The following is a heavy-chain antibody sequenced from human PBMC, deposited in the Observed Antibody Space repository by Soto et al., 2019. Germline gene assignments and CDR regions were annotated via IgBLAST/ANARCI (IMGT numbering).Heavy chain of an antibody. Sequence: QVQLVQSGAEVKKPGSSVKVSCKASGGTFSSYAISWVRQAHGQGLEWMGGIIPISGTANYDQKFQCRVTITADESTSTAYMELSSLRSEDTAVYYCARSQGSSTSLEIYYYYYYGMDVWGQGTTVTVSS. CDR1: GGTFSSYA. V-gene: IGHV1-69*01. J-gene: IGHJ6*02. CDR2: IIPISGTA. CDR3: ARSQGSSTSLEIYYYYYYGMDV. D-gene: IGHD2-2*01.